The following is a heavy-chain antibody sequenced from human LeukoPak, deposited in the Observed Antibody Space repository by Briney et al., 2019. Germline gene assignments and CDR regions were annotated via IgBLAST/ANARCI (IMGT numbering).Heavy chain of an antibody. J-gene: IGHJ4*02. D-gene: IGHD3-10*01. V-gene: IGHV3-23*01. CDR1: AFTFSNYA. CDR2: ITGGGDTT. CDR3: AKADVEYYSGSGSHFFDC. Sequence: PGESLRLSCAASAFTFSNYAMSWVRQAPGKGLEWVSAITGGGDTTYYADSVKGRLTISRDNSKNTLYLLMNSLRAEDTAVYYCAKADVEYYSGSGSHFFDCWGQGTLVTVSS.